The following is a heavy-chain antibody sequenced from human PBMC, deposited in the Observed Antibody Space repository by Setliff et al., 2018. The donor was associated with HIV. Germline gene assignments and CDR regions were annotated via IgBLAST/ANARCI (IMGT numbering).Heavy chain of an antibody. Sequence: SETLSLTCTVSGGSINSHHWNWIRQPPGKELEWIGFIYNTETTNYNPSLKSRVTISLDTSKNQFSLKLTSLTAADTAVYYCARGGTSSNWFDPWGQGTLVTVSS. CDR1: GGSINSHH. CDR2: IYNTETT. D-gene: IGHD2-2*01. V-gene: IGHV4-59*11. J-gene: IGHJ5*02. CDR3: ARGGTSSNWFDP.